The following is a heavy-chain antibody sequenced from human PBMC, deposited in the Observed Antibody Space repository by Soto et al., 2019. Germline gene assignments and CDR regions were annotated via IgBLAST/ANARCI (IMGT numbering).Heavy chain of an antibody. CDR2: IYPGDSDT. D-gene: IGHD3-22*01. V-gene: IGHV5-51*01. CDR3: ARHTYDSSGYYYYGMDV. CDR1: GYSFTSYW. Sequence: ESLKISCKGSGYSFTSYWIGWVRQMPGKGLEWMGIIYPGDSDTRYSPSFQGQVTISADKSISTAYLQWSSLKASDTAMYYCARHTYDSSGYYYYGMDVWGQGTTVTVSS. J-gene: IGHJ6*02.